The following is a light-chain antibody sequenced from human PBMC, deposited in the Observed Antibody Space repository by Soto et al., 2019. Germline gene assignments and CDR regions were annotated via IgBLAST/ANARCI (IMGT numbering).Light chain of an antibody. CDR2: DAS. J-gene: IGKJ4*01. V-gene: IGKV3-11*01. CDR3: QQRSNLPLT. CDR1: QSVSSY. Sequence: EIVLTQSPVTLSLSPGERATLPCRASQSVSSYLAWYQQKPGQAPRLLIYDASNRATGIPARFSGSGSGTDFTLTISSLEPEDFAVYYCQQRSNLPLTFGGGTRWIS.